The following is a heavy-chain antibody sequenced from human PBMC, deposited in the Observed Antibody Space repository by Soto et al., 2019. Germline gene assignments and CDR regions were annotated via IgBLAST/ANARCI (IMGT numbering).Heavy chain of an antibody. Sequence: ASVKVSCKASGYTFTSYGISWLRPAPGQGLEWMGWISTYNGNTNYAQNLQGRVSMTTDTFTSTAYMELRSLRSDDTAVYYCAREDHEHYFMDVWGKGTTVTVSS. CDR3: AREDHEHYFMDV. V-gene: IGHV1-18*01. J-gene: IGHJ6*03. CDR1: GYTFTSYG. CDR2: ISTYNGNT.